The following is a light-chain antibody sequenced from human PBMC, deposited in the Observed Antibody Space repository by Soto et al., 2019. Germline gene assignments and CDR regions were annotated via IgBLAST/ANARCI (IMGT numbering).Light chain of an antibody. CDR3: QHLNSFT. CDR2: AAS. V-gene: IGKV1-9*01. Sequence: MPLTPSASSRSPSVEDRVPTPCRASQGVTSYVAWYQQKPGKAHKLLIYAASTLESGVPTMFSGSGSGTDFTLTISSLHAEDVATYCSQHLNSFTFGQGTRLAIK. J-gene: IGKJ5*01. CDR1: QGVTSY.